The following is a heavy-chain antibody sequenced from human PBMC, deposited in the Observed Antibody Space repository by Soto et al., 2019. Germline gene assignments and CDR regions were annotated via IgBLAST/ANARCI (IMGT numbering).Heavy chain of an antibody. J-gene: IGHJ6*02. CDR2: ISPYSGNT. V-gene: IGHV1-18*01. CDR1: GYIFVNYG. Sequence: QVQLVQSGDEVRKPGSSVKVSCKASGYIFVNYGIAWVRQAPGQGLEWMGWISPYSGNTHYARKVQGRLTTTTDTSTTTADMDLASLTSDDTAVYYCAMVDNYVTPTPQDVWGQGTMVTVYS. D-gene: IGHD3-16*01. CDR3: AMVDNYVTPTPQDV.